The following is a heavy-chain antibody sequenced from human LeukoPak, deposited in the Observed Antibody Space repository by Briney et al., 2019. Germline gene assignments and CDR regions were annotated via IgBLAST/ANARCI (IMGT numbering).Heavy chain of an antibody. CDR3: ARSSWFGGRSEWRWFDP. CDR1: GSTFSSYG. Sequence: ASVNVSCKASGSTFSSYGISWVRQAPGQGLEWMGWISGYTGNTNYPQNLQGRVTMTTDTSTSTAYMELRSLRSDNTALYYCARSSWFGGRSEWRWFDPWGQGTLVTVSS. D-gene: IGHD3-10*01. CDR2: ISGYTGNT. J-gene: IGHJ5*02. V-gene: IGHV1-18*01.